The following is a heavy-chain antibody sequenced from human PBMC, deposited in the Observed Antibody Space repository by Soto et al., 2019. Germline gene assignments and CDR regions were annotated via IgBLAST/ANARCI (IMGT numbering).Heavy chain of an antibody. CDR1: GGSISSGDYY. Sequence: TLSLTCTVSGGSISSGDYYWSWIRQPPGKGLEWIGYIYYSGSTYYNPSLKSRVTISVDTSKNQFSLKLSSVTAADTAVYYCARGSSGYYYYFDYWGQGTLVTVSS. CDR2: IYYSGST. D-gene: IGHD3-22*01. J-gene: IGHJ4*02. V-gene: IGHV4-30-4*01. CDR3: ARGSSGYYYYFDY.